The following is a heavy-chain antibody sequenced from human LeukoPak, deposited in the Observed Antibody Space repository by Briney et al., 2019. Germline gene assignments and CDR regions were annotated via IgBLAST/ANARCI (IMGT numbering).Heavy chain of an antibody. CDR1: HFTFPNRW. Sequence: GGSLRLSCAASHFTFPNRWMNWVRQAPGKGLEWVGRIASNTDGGTTDYAAPVKGRFTISRDDSKNALYLQMNSLKTEDTALYYCTTRTTTTIYWGQGTLVTVSS. D-gene: IGHD1-7*01. CDR2: IASNTDGGTT. V-gene: IGHV3-15*07. CDR3: TTRTTTTIY. J-gene: IGHJ4*02.